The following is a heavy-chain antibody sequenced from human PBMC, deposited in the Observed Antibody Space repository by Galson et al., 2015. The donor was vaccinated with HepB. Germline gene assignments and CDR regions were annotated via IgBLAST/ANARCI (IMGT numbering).Heavy chain of an antibody. V-gene: IGHV1-18*01. D-gene: IGHD6-13*01. CDR3: ARGGSSSWYLDWFDP. CDR1: GYTFTSYG. Sequence: SVKVSCKASGYTFTSYGISWVRQAPGQGLEWMGWISAYNGNTNYAQKLQGRVTMTTDTSTSTAYMGLRSLRSDDTAVYYCARGGSSSWYLDWFDPWGQGTLVTVSS. CDR2: ISAYNGNT. J-gene: IGHJ5*02.